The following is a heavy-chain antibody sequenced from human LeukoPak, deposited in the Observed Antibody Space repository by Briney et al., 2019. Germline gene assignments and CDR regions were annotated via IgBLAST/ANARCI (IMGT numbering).Heavy chain of an antibody. Sequence: GGSLSLSCAASEFTFSNYAMSWVRQAPGKGLEWVSVISGSGGSTYYADSVKGRFTISRDNSKNTLFLQMNSLRAEDTAVYSSAKGILSVNDYWGQGTLVTVSS. D-gene: IGHD2-15*01. CDR3: AKGILSVNDY. CDR2: ISGSGGST. CDR1: EFTFSNYA. V-gene: IGHV3-23*01. J-gene: IGHJ4*02.